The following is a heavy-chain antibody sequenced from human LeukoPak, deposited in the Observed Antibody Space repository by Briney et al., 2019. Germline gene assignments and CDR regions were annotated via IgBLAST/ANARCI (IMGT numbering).Heavy chain of an antibody. Sequence: ASVKVSCKASGYTFTSYGISWVRQAPGQGPEWMGWISAYNGNTNYAQKLQGRVTMTTDTSTSTAYMELRSLRSDDTAVYYCARTPGVSGYFDSSQKFDFWGQGTLVTVSS. CDR1: GYTFTSYG. J-gene: IGHJ4*02. D-gene: IGHD3-9*01. V-gene: IGHV1-18*04. CDR2: ISAYNGNT. CDR3: ARTPGVSGYFDSSQKFDF.